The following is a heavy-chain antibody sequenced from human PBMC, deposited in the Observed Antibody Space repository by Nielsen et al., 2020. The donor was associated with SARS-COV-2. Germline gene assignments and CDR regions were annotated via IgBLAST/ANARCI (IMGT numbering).Heavy chain of an antibody. J-gene: IGHJ6*02. CDR3: AREPDSLAAAGHHLGPISGMDV. V-gene: IGHV3-53*01. CDR1: GFNVSSNY. Sequence: GESLKISCAVSGFNVSSNYMSWVRQAPGKGLEWVSIIYRGGSASYADSVKGRFTISKDNSKNTLYLQMNSVRPEDTAVYYCAREPDSLAAAGHHLGPISGMDVWGQGTTVTVSS. CDR2: IYRGGSA. D-gene: IGHD6-13*01.